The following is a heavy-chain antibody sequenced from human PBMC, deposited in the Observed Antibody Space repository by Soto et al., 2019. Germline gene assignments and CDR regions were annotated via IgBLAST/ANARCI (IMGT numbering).Heavy chain of an antibody. D-gene: IGHD3-9*01. CDR2: IIPILGIA. Sequence: ASVKVSCKASGGTFSSYTISWVRQAPGQGLEWMGRIIPILGIANYAQKFQGRVTITADKSTSTAYMELSSLRSEDTAVYYCARSDILTDYYFDYWGQGTLVTVSS. CDR3: ARSDILTDYYFDY. V-gene: IGHV1-69*02. CDR1: GGTFSSYT. J-gene: IGHJ4*02.